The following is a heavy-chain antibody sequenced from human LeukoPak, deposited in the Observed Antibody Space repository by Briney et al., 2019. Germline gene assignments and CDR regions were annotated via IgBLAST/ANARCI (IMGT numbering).Heavy chain of an antibody. CDR2: VLYSGST. J-gene: IGHJ4*02. CDR1: GGSISNYR. V-gene: IGHV4-59*01. CDR3: ARYTRPFDY. D-gene: IGHD6-6*01. Sequence: PSETLSLTCIVSGGSISNYRWSWIRQPPGKGLEWIGCVLYSGSTNYNPSLKSRVTISVDTSKNQFSLTLSSVTAADTAVYYCARYTRPFDYWGQGTLVTVSS.